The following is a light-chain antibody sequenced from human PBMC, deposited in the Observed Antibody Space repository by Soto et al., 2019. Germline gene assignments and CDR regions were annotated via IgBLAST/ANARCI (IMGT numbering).Light chain of an antibody. Sequence: GSYNFVSWYHHHPHKAPKLMIYEVSKRPSGVSNRFSGSKSGNTASLTISGLQAEDEADYYCCSYVGSSTFVVFGGGTKQTVL. V-gene: IGLV2-23*02. CDR3: CSYVGSSTFVV. CDR2: EVS. J-gene: IGLJ2*01. CDR1: GSYNF.